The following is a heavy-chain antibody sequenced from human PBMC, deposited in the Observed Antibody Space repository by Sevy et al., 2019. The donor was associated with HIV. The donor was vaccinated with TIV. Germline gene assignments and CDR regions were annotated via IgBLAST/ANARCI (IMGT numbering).Heavy chain of an antibody. CDR1: GFTFSSYA. CDR2: ISYDGSNK. J-gene: IGHJ6*02. D-gene: IGHD4-4*01. Sequence: GGSLRLSCAASGFTFSSYAMHWVRQAPGKGLEWVAVISYDGSNKYYADSVKGRFTISRDNSKNTLYLQMNSLRAEDTAVYYCARDKGGLTTVTRGRDYHGMDVWGQGTTVTVSS. CDR3: ARDKGGLTTVTRGRDYHGMDV. V-gene: IGHV3-30*04.